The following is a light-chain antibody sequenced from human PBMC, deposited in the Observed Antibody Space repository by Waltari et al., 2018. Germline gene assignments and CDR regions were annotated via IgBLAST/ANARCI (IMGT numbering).Light chain of an antibody. J-gene: IGKJ1*01. Sequence: DVQMTQSPSSLSASVGERVTITCRASQDISTYLNWYQQKPGKAPNLLVYAASTLQSGVPSRFSGSGSGTDFTLTISSLQSEDFATYYCQQSYSAPRAFGQGTRVEIK. CDR2: AAS. CDR1: QDISTY. V-gene: IGKV1-39*01. CDR3: QQSYSAPRA.